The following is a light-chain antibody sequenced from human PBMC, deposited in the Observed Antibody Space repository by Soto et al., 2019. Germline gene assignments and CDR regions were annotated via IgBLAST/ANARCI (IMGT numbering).Light chain of an antibody. CDR2: AAS. V-gene: IGKV1-27*01. J-gene: IGKJ4*01. Sequence: DIQMTQPPSTLSGSVGDRVTITCRASQTISSWLAWYQQKPGKVPKLLIYAASTLQSGVPSRFSGSGSGTDFTLTISSLQPEDVATYYCQKCKVAPFTFGGGTKVDIK. CDR3: QKCKVAPFT. CDR1: QTISSW.